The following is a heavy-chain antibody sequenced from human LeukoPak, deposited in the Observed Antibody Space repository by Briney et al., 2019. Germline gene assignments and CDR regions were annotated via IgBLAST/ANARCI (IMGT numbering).Heavy chain of an antibody. CDR3: ARVVGDSSGWSYYYYYYYMDV. CDR1: GFTFSDYN. J-gene: IGHJ6*03. D-gene: IGHD6-19*01. Sequence: GGSLRLSCSASGFTFSDYNMTWIRQAPGKGLEWLSYISTSGRDIYSADSVKGRFTISRDNAKNSLYLQMNSLRAEDTALYYCARVVGDSSGWSYYYYYYYMDVWGKGTTVTVSS. CDR2: ISTSGRDI. V-gene: IGHV3-11*01.